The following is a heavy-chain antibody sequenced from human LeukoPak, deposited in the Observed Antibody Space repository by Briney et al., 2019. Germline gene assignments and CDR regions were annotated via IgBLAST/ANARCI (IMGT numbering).Heavy chain of an antibody. D-gene: IGHD3-22*01. CDR2: ISGSGGST. J-gene: IGHJ4*02. Sequence: GGSLRLSCAASGFTFSSYAMSWVRQAPGKGLEWVSAISGSGGSTYYADSVKGRFTISRDNSKNTLYLQMNSLRAEDTAVYYCARDPYDSSGYYYGPHADYWGQGTLVTVSS. CDR3: ARDPYDSSGYYYGPHADY. V-gene: IGHV3-23*01. CDR1: GFTFSSYA.